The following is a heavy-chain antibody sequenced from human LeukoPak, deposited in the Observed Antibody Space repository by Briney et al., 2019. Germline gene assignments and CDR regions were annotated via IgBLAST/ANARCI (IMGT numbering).Heavy chain of an antibody. V-gene: IGHV1-69*13. CDR2: IIPIFGTA. D-gene: IGHD3-10*01. CDR1: GGTFSSYA. J-gene: IGHJ5*02. CDR3: ARDFPEERFGDSGWFDP. Sequence: SVKISCKASGGTFSSYAISWVRQAPGQGLEWMGGIIPIFGTANYAQKFQGRVTITADESTSTAYMELSSLRSEDTAVYYCARDFPEERFGDSGWFDPWGQGTLVTVSS.